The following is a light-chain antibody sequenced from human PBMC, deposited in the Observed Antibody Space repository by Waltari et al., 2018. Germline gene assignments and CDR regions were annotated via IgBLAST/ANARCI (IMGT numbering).Light chain of an antibody. CDR2: GAS. J-gene: IGKJ2*01. V-gene: IGKV3-15*01. CDR1: QSVSSN. CDR3: QQYNLLYT. Sequence: EIVMTQSPATLSVSPGERATLSCRASQSVSSNLAWYQPKPGQAPRLLIYGASTRATGIPARFSGSGSGTEFTLTISSLQSEDFAVYYCQQYNLLYTFGQGTKLEIK.